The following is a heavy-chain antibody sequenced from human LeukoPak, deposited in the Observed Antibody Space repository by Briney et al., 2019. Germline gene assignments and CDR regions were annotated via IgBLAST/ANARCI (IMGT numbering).Heavy chain of an antibody. J-gene: IGHJ3*02. CDR2: ITSSSIYI. V-gene: IGHV3-21*01. CDR3: ARVYDILTGWAFDI. D-gene: IGHD3-9*01. CDR1: GFTFSSYS. Sequence: PGGSLRLSCAASGFTFSSYSMTWVRQAPGKGLEWVSSITSSSIYIYYADSVKGRFTISRDNAKNSLYLQMNSLRAEDTALYYCARVYDILTGWAFDIWGQGTMVIVSS.